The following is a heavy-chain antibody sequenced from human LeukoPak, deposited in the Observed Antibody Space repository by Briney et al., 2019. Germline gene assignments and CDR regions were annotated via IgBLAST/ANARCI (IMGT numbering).Heavy chain of an antibody. J-gene: IGHJ2*01. D-gene: IGHD3-22*01. Sequence: ASVKVSCKASGYTFTSYYMHWVRQAPGQGLEWMGIINPSGGSTSYAQKFQGRVTMTRDTSTSTVYMELSSLRAEDTAVYYCAAPVDDSSGYYYWYFDLWGRGTLVTVSS. CDR1: GYTFTSYY. CDR2: INPSGGST. V-gene: IGHV1-46*01. CDR3: AAPVDDSSGYYYWYFDL.